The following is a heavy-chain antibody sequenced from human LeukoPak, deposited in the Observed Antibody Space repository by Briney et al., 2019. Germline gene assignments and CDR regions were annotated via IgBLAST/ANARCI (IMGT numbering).Heavy chain of an antibody. J-gene: IGHJ5*02. CDR3: ARWGIAAAGTGGDWFDP. D-gene: IGHD6-13*01. CDR1: GYTFTSYG. Sequence: ASVKVSCKASGYTFTSYGISRMRQAPGPPLQWLGWISAYNGNTNYAQKLQGRVTMTTDTSTSTAYMELRSLRSDDTAVYYCARWGIAAAGTGGDWFDPWGQGTLVTVSS. CDR2: ISAYNGNT. V-gene: IGHV1-18*01.